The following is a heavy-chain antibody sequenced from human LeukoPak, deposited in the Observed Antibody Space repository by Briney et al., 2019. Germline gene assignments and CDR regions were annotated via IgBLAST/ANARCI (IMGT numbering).Heavy chain of an antibody. CDR2: ISGSGGST. CDR3: ARGYGDYID. Sequence: GGSQRLSCAASGFTFSSYGMSWVRQAPGKGLEWVSAISGSGGSTYYADSVKGRFTISRDNSKNTLYLQMNSLRAEDTAVYYCARGYGDYIDWGQGTLVTVSS. V-gene: IGHV3-23*01. CDR1: GFTFSSYG. J-gene: IGHJ4*02. D-gene: IGHD4-17*01.